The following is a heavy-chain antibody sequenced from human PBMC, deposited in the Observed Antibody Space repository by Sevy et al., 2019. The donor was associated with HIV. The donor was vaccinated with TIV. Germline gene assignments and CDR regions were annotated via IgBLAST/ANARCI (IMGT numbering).Heavy chain of an antibody. V-gene: IGHV4-59*01. J-gene: IGHJ4*02. CDR2: IYYSGST. D-gene: IGHD3-16*01. CDR1: GGSISSYY. Sequence: SETLSLTCTVSGGSISSYYWSWIRQPPGKGLEWIGYIYYSGSTNYNPSLKSRVTISVDTSKNQFSLKLSSVTAADTAVYYCARKTPRGTIDYWGQGTLVTVSS. CDR3: ARKTPRGTIDY.